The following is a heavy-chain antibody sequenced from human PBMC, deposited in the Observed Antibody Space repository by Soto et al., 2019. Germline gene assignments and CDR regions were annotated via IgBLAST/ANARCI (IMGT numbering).Heavy chain of an antibody. Sequence: SETLSLTCTVSGGSTSSSSYYWGWIRQPPGKGLEWIGSIYYSGSTYYNPSLKSRVTISVDTSKNQFSLKLSSVTAADTAVYYCASPKIAFYNWFDPWGQGTLVTVSS. CDR2: IYYSGST. D-gene: IGHD3-3*02. J-gene: IGHJ5*02. CDR3: ASPKIAFYNWFDP. V-gene: IGHV4-39*01. CDR1: GGSTSSSSYY.